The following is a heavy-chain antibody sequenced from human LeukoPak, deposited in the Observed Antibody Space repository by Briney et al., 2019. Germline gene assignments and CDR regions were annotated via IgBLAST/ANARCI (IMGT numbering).Heavy chain of an antibody. CDR3: AKDRIAVAAIDY. J-gene: IGHJ4*02. D-gene: IGHD6-19*01. CDR2: INSDGSEG. CDR1: GFTFSGFW. Sequence: GGSLRLSCAVSGFTFSGFWMSWSRQAPGKGLEWVASINSDGSEGYYADVVKGRFTISRDNSKNTLYLQMNSLRAEDTAVYYCAKDRIAVAAIDYWGQGTLVTVSS. V-gene: IGHV3-7*03.